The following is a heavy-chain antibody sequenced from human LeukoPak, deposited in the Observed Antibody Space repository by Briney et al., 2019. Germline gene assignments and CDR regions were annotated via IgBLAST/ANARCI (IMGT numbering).Heavy chain of an antibody. V-gene: IGHV3-48*03. D-gene: IGHD3-22*01. Sequence: GGSLRLSCAASGFTFSSYEMNWVRQAPGKGLEWVSCIDSSGSNIHYADSVKGRFTISRDNAKNSLYLQMNSLRAEDTAVYYCARDAYYYDSSGPYDYWGQGTLVTVSS. CDR3: ARDAYYYDSSGPYDY. J-gene: IGHJ4*02. CDR1: GFTFSSYE. CDR2: IDSSGSNI.